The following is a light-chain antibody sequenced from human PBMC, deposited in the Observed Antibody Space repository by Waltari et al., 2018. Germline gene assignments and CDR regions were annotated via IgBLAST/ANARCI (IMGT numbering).Light chain of an antibody. Sequence: QXXLXXXPSASXXPGQRATXPCSGSSSNIGSXXVNXYQQLPGTAPKLLIYSXXQRPSGVPXXXXGXXSGTXXSLAIXGLXSEDEADYXXXAWDXXLXXPVFGXXXKLTVL. CDR1: SSNIGSXX. V-gene: IGLV1-44*01. CDR2: SXX. CDR3: XAWDXXLXXPV. J-gene: IGLJ2*01.